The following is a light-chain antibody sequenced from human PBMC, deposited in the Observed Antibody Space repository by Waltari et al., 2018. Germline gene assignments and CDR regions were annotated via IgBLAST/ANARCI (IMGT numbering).Light chain of an antibody. CDR3: QQFNASPRT. J-gene: IGKJ1*01. CDR1: QGVNVY. V-gene: IGKV1-9*01. CDR2: AAS. Sequence: IQLTQSPSSLSASVGDRVTITCRASQGVNVYLAWYQQKPGKAPKLLIYAASTLQSGVSSRVSGSGSGTEFTLTINSLQPEDIATYYCQQFNASPRTFGQGTNVEIK.